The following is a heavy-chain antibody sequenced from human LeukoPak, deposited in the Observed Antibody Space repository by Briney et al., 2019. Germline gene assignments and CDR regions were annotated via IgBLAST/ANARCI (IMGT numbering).Heavy chain of an antibody. CDR2: INHSGST. D-gene: IGHD6-19*01. CDR3: ARARGAEAVDS. J-gene: IGHJ4*02. CDR1: GGSFSGYY. Sequence: SETLSLTCAVYGGSFSGYYWTWIRQPPGKGLEWIGEINHSGSTNYNPSLKSRVTILVDTSKNQFSLKLSSVTAADTAIYYCARARGAEAVDSWGQGTLVTVSS. V-gene: IGHV4-34*01.